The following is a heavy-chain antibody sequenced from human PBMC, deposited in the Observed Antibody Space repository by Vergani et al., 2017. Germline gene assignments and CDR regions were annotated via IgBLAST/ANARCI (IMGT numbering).Heavy chain of an antibody. D-gene: IGHD2-15*01. J-gene: IGHJ5*02. Sequence: EMQLVQSGAEVRKPGESVKISCRTSGYNFDIYWIGWVRQMPGKGLEWMGIVYPADSDTRYSPSFKGQVTVSADKSTSTAFLEWCGLKVTDTAMYYCARQGGYCSGGSCYWFDPWGQGTLVTVSS. CDR2: VYPADSDT. V-gene: IGHV5-51*01. CDR1: GYNFDIYW. CDR3: ARQGGYCSGGSCYWFDP.